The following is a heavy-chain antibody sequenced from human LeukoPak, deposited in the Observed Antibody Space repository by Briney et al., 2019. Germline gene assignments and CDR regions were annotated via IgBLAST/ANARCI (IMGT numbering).Heavy chain of an antibody. CDR1: GFTFSSYS. CDR3: ARGPYSSGWYIDY. Sequence: GGSLRLSCSASGFTFSSYSMNRVRQAPGKGRELVSSISSSSSYIYYADSVKGRFTISRDNAKNSVYLQMNSLRAEDTAVYYCARGPYSSGWYIDYWGQGTLVTVSS. V-gene: IGHV3-21*01. CDR2: ISSSSSYI. J-gene: IGHJ4*02. D-gene: IGHD6-19*01.